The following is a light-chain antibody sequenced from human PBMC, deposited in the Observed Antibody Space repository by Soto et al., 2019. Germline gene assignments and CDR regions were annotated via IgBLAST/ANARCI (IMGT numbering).Light chain of an antibody. Sequence: EIVMTQSPVTLSVSPGERATLSCRASESVGSNLAWYQQKPGQPPRLLIYGVSTRATGVPARFSGSGSETDFSLTISSLQIEDFALDYSQQSNNWPPLTFGGGTKVEI. CDR2: GVS. J-gene: IGKJ4*01. CDR3: QQSNNWPPLT. V-gene: IGKV3-15*01. CDR1: ESVGSN.